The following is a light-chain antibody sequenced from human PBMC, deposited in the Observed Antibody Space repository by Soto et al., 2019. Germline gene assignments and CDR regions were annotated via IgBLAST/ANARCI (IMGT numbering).Light chain of an antibody. CDR3: AAWDDSLNGVV. V-gene: IGLV1-44*01. J-gene: IGLJ2*01. CDR1: SSNIGSNT. Sequence: QAVLTQPPSASGTPGQRVTISCSGSSSNIGSNTVNWYQQLPGTAPKLLIYSNNQRPSGVPDRFPGSKSGTSASLAISGLQSEDEADYYCAAWDDSLNGVVFGRGTKLTVL. CDR2: SNN.